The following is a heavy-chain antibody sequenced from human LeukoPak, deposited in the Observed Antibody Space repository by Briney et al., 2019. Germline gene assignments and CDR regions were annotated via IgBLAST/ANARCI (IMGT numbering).Heavy chain of an antibody. CDR2: ISSSSSYI. V-gene: IGHV3-21*01. CDR3: ARVGVAAAGTDY. CDR1: GFTFSSYS. D-gene: IGHD6-13*01. Sequence: GGSLRLSCAASGFTFSSYSMNWVRQAPGKGLEWVSSISSSSSYIYYADSVKGRFTISRDNAKNSLYLQMNSLRAEDTAVYYCARVGVAAAGTDYWGQGTLVTVSS. J-gene: IGHJ4*02.